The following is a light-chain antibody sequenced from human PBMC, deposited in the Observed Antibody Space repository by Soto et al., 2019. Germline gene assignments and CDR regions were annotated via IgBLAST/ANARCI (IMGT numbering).Light chain of an antibody. V-gene: IGKV1-33*01. CDR1: QDISNY. J-gene: IGKJ4*01. Sequence: DIQMTQSPSSLSASVGDRVTITCQASQDISNYLNWYQQKPGKAPKLLIYDASNLETGVPSTFSGSGSGTDFTFTNNSLQPVDIATYYCQQYDNRPPTFGRGTKVEIK. CDR2: DAS. CDR3: QQYDNRPPT.